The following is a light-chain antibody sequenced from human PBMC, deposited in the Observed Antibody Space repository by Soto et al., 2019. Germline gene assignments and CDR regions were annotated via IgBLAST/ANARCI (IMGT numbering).Light chain of an antibody. CDR3: QQDDSLPAVT. Sequence: EIQMTQSPASVSASVGDRVTITCRASQDISTWLAWYQQKTGNAPKLLIYAASSLFSGVPSRFSGSGSGTDFTLTISSMQPEDFATYYCQQDDSLPAVTFGQGTKLDLK. V-gene: IGKV1-12*01. CDR1: QDISTW. CDR2: AAS. J-gene: IGKJ5*01.